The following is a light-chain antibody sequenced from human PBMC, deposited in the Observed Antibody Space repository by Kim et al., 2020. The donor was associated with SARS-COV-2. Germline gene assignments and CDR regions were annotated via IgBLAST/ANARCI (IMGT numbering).Light chain of an antibody. Sequence: SSSVDDRVTITCRDSQIISYWLASYQQKPGKPPQLLNYKSASLESGVPSRFSGSGSGTEFTLTISSLQHDDFTYYYCQQYNSYWTFGRGTKVDIK. CDR1: QIISYW. J-gene: IGKJ1*01. CDR3: QQYNSYWT. CDR2: KSA. V-gene: IGKV1-5*03.